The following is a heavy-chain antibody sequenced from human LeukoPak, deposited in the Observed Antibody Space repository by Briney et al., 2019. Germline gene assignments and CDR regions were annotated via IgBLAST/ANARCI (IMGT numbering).Heavy chain of an antibody. V-gene: IGHV4-38-2*02. CDR2: FFLKGST. CDR1: GYSITSAYY. Sequence: SETLSLTCTVSGYSITSAYYWGWIRQPPGKGLEWIGSFFLKGSTYYNPSLKSRVTISVDTSKNQFSLKLSSVTAADTAVYYCARGGIAAAGTRRVFDYWGQGTLVTVSS. CDR3: ARGGIAAAGTRRVFDY. D-gene: IGHD6-13*01. J-gene: IGHJ4*02.